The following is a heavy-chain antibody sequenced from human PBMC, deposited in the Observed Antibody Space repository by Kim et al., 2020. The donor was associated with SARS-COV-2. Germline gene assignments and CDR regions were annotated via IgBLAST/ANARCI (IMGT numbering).Heavy chain of an antibody. D-gene: IGHD5-12*01. J-gene: IGHJ3*02. V-gene: IGHV3-30*01. Sequence: ADSVKGRFTITRDSTKNTLYLQMNSLRAEDTAVYYCARSGDGYNPWCFWIWGQGTMVTVSS. CDR3: ARSGDGYNPWCFWI.